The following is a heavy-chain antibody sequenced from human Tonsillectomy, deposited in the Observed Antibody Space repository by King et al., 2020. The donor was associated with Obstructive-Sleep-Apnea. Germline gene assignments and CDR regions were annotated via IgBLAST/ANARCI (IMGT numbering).Heavy chain of an antibody. V-gene: IGHV3-13*01. J-gene: IGHJ4*02. Sequence: VQLVESGGGLVQPGGSLRLSCAASGFTLSTYDMHWVRQVTGKGLEWVSALGTTGYTYYRGFVKGRFTISRENAKNSLYLKMNSLRAGDTAVYYCARGLGYCSSTSCYFDYWGQGTLVTVSS. D-gene: IGHD2-2*01. CDR2: LGTTGYT. CDR1: GFTLSTYD. CDR3: ARGLGYCSSTSCYFDY.